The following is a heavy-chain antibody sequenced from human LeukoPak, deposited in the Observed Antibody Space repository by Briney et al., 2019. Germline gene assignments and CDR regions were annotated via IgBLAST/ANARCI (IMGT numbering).Heavy chain of an antibody. CDR2: HSHSGSA. Sequence: SETLSLTCTVSGGSISSSDYYWGWTRQPPGEGLEWIGTHSHSGSAYYNPSLRSRITMSLDTSENQLSLKLYSVTAADTAIYYCARYQTGTMFAVWGQGTLVTISS. CDR1: GGSISSSDYY. V-gene: IGHV4-39*07. D-gene: IGHD1/OR15-1a*01. J-gene: IGHJ4*02. CDR3: ARYQTGTMFAV.